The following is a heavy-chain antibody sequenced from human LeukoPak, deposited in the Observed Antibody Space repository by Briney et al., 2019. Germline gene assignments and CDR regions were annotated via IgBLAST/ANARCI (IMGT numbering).Heavy chain of an antibody. Sequence: PGGSLRLSCAASGFTFSSYGMHWVRQAPGKGLEWVAFIRYDGSNKYYADSVKGRFTISRDNSKYTLYLQMNSLRAEDTAVYYCAKDCCGYSYGSNFDYWGQGTLVTVSS. CDR3: AKDCCGYSYGSNFDY. V-gene: IGHV3-30*02. J-gene: IGHJ4*02. CDR1: GFTFSSYG. D-gene: IGHD5-18*01. CDR2: IRYDGSNK.